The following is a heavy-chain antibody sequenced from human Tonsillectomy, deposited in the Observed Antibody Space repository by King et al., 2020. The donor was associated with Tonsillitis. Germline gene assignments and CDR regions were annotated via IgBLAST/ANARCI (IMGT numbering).Heavy chain of an antibody. CDR3: ARILGITIFGVDQNYFDY. D-gene: IGHD3-3*01. V-gene: IGHV3-30*04. CDR2: ISYEGSNK. CDR1: VFTFSSYA. Sequence: VQLVESGGGVVQPGMSLRLSCAASVFTFSSYAMHWVRQAPGKGLEWAAVISYEGSNKYYADSFKGRFTNSRDNPKNTLYLQMNSLRAEDTAVYYCARILGITIFGVDQNYFDYWGQGTLVTVSS. J-gene: IGHJ4*02.